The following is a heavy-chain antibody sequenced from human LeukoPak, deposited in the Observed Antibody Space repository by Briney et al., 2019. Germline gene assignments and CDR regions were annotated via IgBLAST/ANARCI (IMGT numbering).Heavy chain of an antibody. Sequence: ASVKASCKASGYTFTSYGISWVRQAPGQGLEWMGWISAYNGNTNYAQKLQGRVTMTTDTSTSTAYMELRSLRSDDTAVYYCARDCSSTSCPRFDYWGQGTLVTVSS. V-gene: IGHV1-18*01. CDR1: GYTFTSYG. CDR3: ARDCSSTSCPRFDY. CDR2: ISAYNGNT. D-gene: IGHD2-2*01. J-gene: IGHJ4*02.